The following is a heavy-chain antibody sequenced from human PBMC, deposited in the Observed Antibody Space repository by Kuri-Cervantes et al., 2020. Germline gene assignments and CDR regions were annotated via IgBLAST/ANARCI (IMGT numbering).Heavy chain of an antibody. Sequence: GSLRLSCAVYGGSFSGYYWSWIRQPPEKGLEWIGEINHSGSTNYNSSLKSRVSISVDTSKNQFSLKLDSVTAADTAVYYCARNPDFDSSGFWGQGTLVTVSS. CDR1: GGSFSGYY. V-gene: IGHV4-34*01. D-gene: IGHD3-22*01. CDR2: INHSGST. J-gene: IGHJ4*02. CDR3: ARNPDFDSSGF.